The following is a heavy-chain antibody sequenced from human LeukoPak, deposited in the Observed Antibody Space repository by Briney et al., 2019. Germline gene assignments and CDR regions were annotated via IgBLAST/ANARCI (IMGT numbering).Heavy chain of an antibody. Sequence: PGGSLRLSCAASGFTFSSYAMHWVRQAPGKGLEYVSAISSNGGSTYYANSVKGRFTISRDNSKNTLYLQMGSLRADDMAVYYCARGRYRSSLFDYWGQGTLVTVSS. CDR1: GFTFSSYA. CDR2: ISSNGGST. D-gene: IGHD6-6*01. CDR3: ARGRYRSSLFDY. J-gene: IGHJ4*02. V-gene: IGHV3-64*01.